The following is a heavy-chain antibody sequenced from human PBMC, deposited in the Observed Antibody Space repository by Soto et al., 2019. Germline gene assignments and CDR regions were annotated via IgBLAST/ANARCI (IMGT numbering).Heavy chain of an antibody. CDR1: GRSISPFY. D-gene: IGHD4-17*01. CDR3: EAVGGYYGDYQNFDY. V-gene: IGHV4-59*01. Sequence: PSETLSLTCSVSGRSISPFYWGWIRQPPGKALEWVGSISYTGTTNCSPSLKSRVTMSVDTSRNHFSLKLTSVTAADTAVYYCEAVGGYYGDYQNFDYWGRGTRVTVYS. J-gene: IGHJ4*02. CDR2: ISYTGTT.